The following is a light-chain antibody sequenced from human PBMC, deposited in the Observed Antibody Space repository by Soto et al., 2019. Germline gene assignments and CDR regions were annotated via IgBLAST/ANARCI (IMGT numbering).Light chain of an antibody. J-gene: IGKJ1*01. Sequence: EIVLTQSPGTLSVSPGERATLSCRASQTISSNNLAWYQQKPGQAPSLLIYGTSSRATGIPDRFSGSGSGTDFTLTISSLEPEDSAIYYCQQYGSWTFGQGTKVEI. CDR3: QQYGSWT. CDR2: GTS. V-gene: IGKV3-20*01. CDR1: QTISSNN.